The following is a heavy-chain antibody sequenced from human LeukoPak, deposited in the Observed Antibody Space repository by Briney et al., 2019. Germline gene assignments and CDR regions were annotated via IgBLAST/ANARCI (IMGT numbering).Heavy chain of an antibody. CDR3: ATEYYGSVSYYDY. Sequence: GGSLRLSCAASGFTFNTYIMNWVRQAPGKGLEWVSYISSRSGTIYYADSVKGRFTISRDNTKNSLYLQMNSLRAEDTAVYYCATEYYGSVSYYDYWGQGTLVTISS. D-gene: IGHD3-10*01. CDR1: GFTFNTYI. J-gene: IGHJ4*02. CDR2: ISSRSGTI. V-gene: IGHV3-48*04.